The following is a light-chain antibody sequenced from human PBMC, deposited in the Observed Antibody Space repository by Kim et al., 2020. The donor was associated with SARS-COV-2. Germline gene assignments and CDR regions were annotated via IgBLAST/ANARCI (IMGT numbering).Light chain of an antibody. J-gene: IGLJ3*02. Sequence: VALGQTARITCGGNNMGTKNVHWYQQMPGQAPVLVIYSDTNRPSGIPERFSGSNSGNTATLTISRAQAGDEADYYCQVWDNSAARFGGGTQLTVL. V-gene: IGLV3-9*01. CDR3: QVWDNSAAR. CDR1: NMGTKN. CDR2: SDT.